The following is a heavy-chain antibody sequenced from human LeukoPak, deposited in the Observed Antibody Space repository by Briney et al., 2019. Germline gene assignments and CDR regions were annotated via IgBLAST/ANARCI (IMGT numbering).Heavy chain of an antibody. CDR2: IKSDGGT. V-gene: IGHV3-74*01. CDR1: GFTFSTYW. Sequence: GGSLRLSCAASGFTFSTYWMHWVRQAPGKGLVWVSRIKSDGGTNYADSVKGRFTISRDNAKKTVSLQMNNLRPEDTGVYYCARAPSEIGGYYPEYFRHWGQGTLVTVSS. D-gene: IGHD3-22*01. J-gene: IGHJ1*01. CDR3: ARAPSEIGGYYPEYFRH.